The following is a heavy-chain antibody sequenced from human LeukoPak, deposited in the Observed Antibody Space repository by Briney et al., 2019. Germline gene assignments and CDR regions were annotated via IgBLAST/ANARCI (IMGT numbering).Heavy chain of an antibody. CDR1: GFSFSTYT. Sequence: GGSLRLSCAASGFSFSTYTMHWVRQAPGKGLEYVSAITSNGGNKFYAGSVKGRFTISRDNSMNTVYLQMGSLRAEDMAVYYCAREYCTVNSCYQLALGYWGQGALVTVSS. CDR3: AREYCTVNSCYQLALGY. CDR2: ITSNGGNK. V-gene: IGHV3-64*02. J-gene: IGHJ4*02. D-gene: IGHD2-2*01.